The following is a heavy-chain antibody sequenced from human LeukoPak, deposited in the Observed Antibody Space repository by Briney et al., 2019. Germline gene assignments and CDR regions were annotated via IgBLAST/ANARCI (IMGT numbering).Heavy chain of an antibody. Sequence: SETLSLTCTVSGYSISSGYYWGWIRQPPGKGLEWIGSIYHSGSTYYNPSLKSRVTISVDTSKNQFSLKLSSVTAADTAVYYCARDGPNYDFWSGYSTHYYYYMDVWGKGTTVTVSS. D-gene: IGHD3-3*01. CDR2: IYHSGST. CDR1: GYSISSGYY. V-gene: IGHV4-38-2*02. J-gene: IGHJ6*03. CDR3: ARDGPNYDFWSGYSTHYYYYMDV.